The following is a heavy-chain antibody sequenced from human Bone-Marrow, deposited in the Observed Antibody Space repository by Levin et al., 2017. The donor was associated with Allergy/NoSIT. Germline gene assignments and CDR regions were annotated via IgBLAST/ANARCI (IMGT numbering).Heavy chain of an antibody. CDR3: ARSDGDYSDFVYNFDI. CDR1: GGSISSGGYY. D-gene: IGHD4-11*01. J-gene: IGHJ3*02. V-gene: IGHV4-31*03. Sequence: SETLSLTCTVSGGSISSGGYYWNWIRQHPGTGLEWIGYMYYSGSTYYNPSLKSRVIISADTSKNQFSLKLSSVTAADTAVYYCARSDGDYSDFVYNFDIWGRGTMVTVSS. CDR2: MYYSGST.